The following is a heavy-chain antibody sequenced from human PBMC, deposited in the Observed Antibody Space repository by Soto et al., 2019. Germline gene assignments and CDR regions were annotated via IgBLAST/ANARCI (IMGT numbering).Heavy chain of an antibody. CDR3: GRDAYGEEGWYFDP. Sequence: QVQLVESGGGVVQPGRSLRLSCAASGFTFSSYAMHWVRQAPGKGLEWVAVISYDGSNKYYADSVKGRFTISRDNSKNVLYLHMSTMTAKNTAVYYSGRDAYGEEGWYFDPWGQGTLVTVSS. V-gene: IGHV3-30-3*01. CDR2: ISYDGSNK. D-gene: IGHD4-17*01. CDR1: GFTFSSYA. J-gene: IGHJ5*02.